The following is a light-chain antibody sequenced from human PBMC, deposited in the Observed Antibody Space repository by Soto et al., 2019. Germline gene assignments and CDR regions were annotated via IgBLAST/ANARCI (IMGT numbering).Light chain of an antibody. Sequence: EIVMTQSPATLSVSPGERVTLSCRASQSVSGNLAWYQQKPGQAPRLLIYGASTRATGIPARFSGSGSGTEFNLTISSLQSEDFAVYYCQQYNNWPPTFGQGTKVEIK. V-gene: IGKV3D-15*01. CDR1: QSVSGN. J-gene: IGKJ1*01. CDR2: GAS. CDR3: QQYNNWPPT.